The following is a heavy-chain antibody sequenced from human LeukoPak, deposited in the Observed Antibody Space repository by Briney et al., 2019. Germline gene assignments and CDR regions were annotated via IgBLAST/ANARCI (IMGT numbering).Heavy chain of an antibody. J-gene: IGHJ4*02. CDR1: GGSISNYY. D-gene: IGHD3-22*01. CDR2: IYTSGST. Sequence: SETLSLTCTVSGGSISNYYWSWIRQPAGKGLEWIGRIYTSGSTNYNPSLKSRVTISVDTSKNQFSLKLSSVTAADTAVYYCARGPRGYYYDSSPRNWGQGTLVTVSS. V-gene: IGHV4-4*07. CDR3: ARGPRGYYYDSSPRN.